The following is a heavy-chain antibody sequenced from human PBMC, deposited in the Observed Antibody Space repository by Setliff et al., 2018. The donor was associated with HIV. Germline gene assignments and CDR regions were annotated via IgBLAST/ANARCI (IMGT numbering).Heavy chain of an antibody. J-gene: IGHJ3*02. V-gene: IGHV4-59*08. Sequence: TSETLSLTCTVSGGSIWNYYWSWIRQPPGKGPEWIGYIYYSGTTNYNPSLKSRVTISVDTSKNQFSLKLGSVTAADTAVYYCARHWYSSSWYHVFDIWGQGTMVTVSS. CDR3: ARHWYSSSWYHVFDI. D-gene: IGHD6-13*01. CDR2: IYYSGTT. CDR1: GGSIWNYY.